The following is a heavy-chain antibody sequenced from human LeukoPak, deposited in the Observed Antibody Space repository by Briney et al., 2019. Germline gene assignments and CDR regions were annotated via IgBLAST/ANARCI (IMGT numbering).Heavy chain of an antibody. CDR3: ATGYSSGWPPYY. J-gene: IGHJ4*02. Sequence: SGGSLRLSCAASGFTFDDYAMHWVRQAPGKGLEWVSGISWNSGSIGYADSVKGRFTISRDNAKNSLYLQMNSLRAEDTALYYCATGYSSGWPPYYWGQGTLVTVSS. CDR1: GFTFDDYA. D-gene: IGHD6-19*01. V-gene: IGHV3-9*01. CDR2: ISWNSGSI.